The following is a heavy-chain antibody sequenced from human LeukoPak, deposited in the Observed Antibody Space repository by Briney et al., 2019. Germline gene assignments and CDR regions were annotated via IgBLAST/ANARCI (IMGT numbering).Heavy chain of an antibody. J-gene: IGHJ4*02. D-gene: IGHD1-20*01. CDR1: GFTFRNVW. CDR2: ISGRGVST. V-gene: IGHV3-23*01. CDR3: AKAASGNWNDVSDY. Sequence: GGPLRLSCVPSGFTFRNVWMSWVPEAPGKGLEWVSAISGRGVSTSYADSVRGRFTISRDNSKNTLYLQMNSLRAEDTAVYYCAKAASGNWNDVSDYWGQGTLVSVSS.